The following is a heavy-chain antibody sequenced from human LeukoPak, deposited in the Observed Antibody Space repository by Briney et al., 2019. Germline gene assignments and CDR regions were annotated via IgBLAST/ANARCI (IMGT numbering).Heavy chain of an antibody. CDR2: IWYDGSNK. CDR3: ARLDIYGSEPIDY. Sequence: GGSLRLSCAASGFTFSSYGMHWVRQAPGKGLEWVAVIWYDGSNKYYADSVKGRFTISRDNSKNTLYLQMNSLRAEDTAVYYCARLDIYGSEPIDYWGQGTLVTVSS. CDR1: GFTFSSYG. D-gene: IGHD3-10*01. V-gene: IGHV3-33*01. J-gene: IGHJ4*02.